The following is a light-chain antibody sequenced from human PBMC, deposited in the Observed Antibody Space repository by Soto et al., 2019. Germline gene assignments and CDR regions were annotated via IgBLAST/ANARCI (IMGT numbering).Light chain of an antibody. J-gene: IGKJ1*01. CDR1: QSVSNNY. Sequence: EVVLTQSAGTLSLSQGERATLSCRASQSVSNNYLAWYQQIPGQAPRLLIYGASNRATGIPDRFSGSGSGTDFTLTISRLEPEDFAVYYCQQYGSSGTFGQGAK. CDR2: GAS. CDR3: QQYGSSGT. V-gene: IGKV3-20*01.